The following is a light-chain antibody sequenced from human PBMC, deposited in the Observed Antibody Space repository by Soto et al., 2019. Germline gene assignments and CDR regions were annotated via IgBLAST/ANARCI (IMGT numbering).Light chain of an antibody. Sequence: IVMPQTPLSSPVTLGQPASISCRSSQSLVHSDGNTYLNWLQQRPGQPPRLLIYKVSTRFSGVPDRCSGSGAGTEFTLKISRVEAEDVGVYYCMQAAQFPRTFGQGTKVEI. CDR3: MQAAQFPRT. V-gene: IGKV2-24*01. CDR1: QSLVHSDGNTY. J-gene: IGKJ1*01. CDR2: KVS.